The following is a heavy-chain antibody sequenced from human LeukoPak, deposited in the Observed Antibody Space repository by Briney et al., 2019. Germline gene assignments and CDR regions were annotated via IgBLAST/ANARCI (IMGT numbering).Heavy chain of an antibody. CDR1: GGSISSYY. CDR3: ARGGATGFDY. V-gene: IGHV4-59*01. CDR2: IYYSGST. Sequence: SETLSLTCTVSGGSISSYYWSWIRQPPGKGLEWIGYIYYSGSTNYNPSLKSRVTISVDTSKNQFSLKLSSVTAADTAVYYCARGGATGFDYWGQGTLVTVSP. D-gene: IGHD1-26*01. J-gene: IGHJ4*02.